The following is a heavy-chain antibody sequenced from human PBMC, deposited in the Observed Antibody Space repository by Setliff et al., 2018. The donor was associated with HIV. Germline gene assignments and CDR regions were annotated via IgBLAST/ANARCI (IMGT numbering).Heavy chain of an antibody. CDR2: IFHSGTT. J-gene: IGHJ5*02. V-gene: IGHV4-38-2*02. Sequence: SETLSLTCIVSGSSMTGRYIWGWFRQPPGKGLQWIGNIFHSGTTRYNVSLESRLTLSVDTSRNQFSLKLRSVTAADTAVYHCARPHSGRGGGAYFDPWGQGILVTVSS. D-gene: IGHD6-19*01. CDR1: GSSMTGRYI. CDR3: ARPHSGRGGGAYFDP.